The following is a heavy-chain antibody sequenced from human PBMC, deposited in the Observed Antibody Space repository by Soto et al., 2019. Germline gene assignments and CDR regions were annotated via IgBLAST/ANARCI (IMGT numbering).Heavy chain of an antibody. D-gene: IGHD2-15*01. J-gene: IGHJ3*02. Sequence: PGESLKISCKGSGYTFTAYWIGWVRQMPGKGLEWMGIIYPGDSDTRYSPSFQGQVTISADKSISTAYLQWSSLKASDTAMFYCARGGYSGSSKDPFYRGGPGTMVTGSS. V-gene: IGHV5-51*01. CDR3: ARGGYSGSSKDPFYR. CDR1: GYTFTAYW. CDR2: IYPGDSDT.